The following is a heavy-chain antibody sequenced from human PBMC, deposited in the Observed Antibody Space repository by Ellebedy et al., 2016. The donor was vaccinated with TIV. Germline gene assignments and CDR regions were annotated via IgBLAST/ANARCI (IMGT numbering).Heavy chain of an antibody. V-gene: IGHV3-33*08. J-gene: IGHJ5*02. CDR1: GFTFKNYG. CDR2: IWHDDITK. Sequence: PGGSLRLSCTASGFTFKNYGMHRVRQAPGQGLEWVADIWHDDITKYYAASGQGRFTISRDNSKNHLYLQMNNLRVDDTAVYYCAGAEAEGWFDPWGQGTLVTVSS. CDR3: AGAEAEGWFDP.